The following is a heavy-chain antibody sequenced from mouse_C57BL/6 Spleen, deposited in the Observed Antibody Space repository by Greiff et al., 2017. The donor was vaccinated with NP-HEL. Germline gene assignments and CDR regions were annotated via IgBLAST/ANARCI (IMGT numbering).Heavy chain of an antibody. V-gene: IGHV1-55*01. CDR3: ARWGTGTGWFAY. CDR1: GYTFTSYW. CDR2: IYPGSGST. D-gene: IGHD4-1*01. J-gene: IGHJ3*01. Sequence: QVQLQQSGAELVKPGASVKMSCKASGYTFTSYWITWVKQRPGQGLEWIGDIYPGSGSTNYNEKFKSKATLTVDTSSSTAYMQLSSLTSEDSAVYYCARWGTGTGWFAYWGQGTLVTVSA.